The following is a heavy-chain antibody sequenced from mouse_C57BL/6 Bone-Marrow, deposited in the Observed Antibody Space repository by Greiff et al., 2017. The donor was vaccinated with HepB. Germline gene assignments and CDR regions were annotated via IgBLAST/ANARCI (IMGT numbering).Heavy chain of an antibody. CDR1: GFNIKDYY. J-gene: IGHJ1*03. D-gene: IGHD1-1*01. Sequence: VQLKQSGAELVKPGASVKLSCTASGFNIKDYYMHWVKQRTEQGLEWIGRIDPEDGDTKYAPKFQGKATITADTSSNTAYLQLSSLTSEETAVYYCARSQFYYGSGLDWYFDDWGTGTTVTVSS. CDR2: IDPEDGDT. V-gene: IGHV14-2*01. CDR3: ARSQFYYGSGLDWYFDD.